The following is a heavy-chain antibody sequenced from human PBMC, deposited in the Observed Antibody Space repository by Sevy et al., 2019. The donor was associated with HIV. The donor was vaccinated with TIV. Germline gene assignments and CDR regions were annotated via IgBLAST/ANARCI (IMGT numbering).Heavy chain of an antibody. D-gene: IGHD2-2*01. J-gene: IGHJ6*02. CDR1: GGSISSYY. CDR3: ARVSSTSKDYYYGMDV. V-gene: IGHV4-59*01. Sequence: SETLSLTCTVSGGSISSYYWSWIRQPPGKGLEWIGYIYYSGSTNYNPYLKSRVTISVDTSKNQFSLKLSSVTAADTAVYYCARVSSTSKDYYYGMDVWGQGTTVTVSS. CDR2: IYYSGST.